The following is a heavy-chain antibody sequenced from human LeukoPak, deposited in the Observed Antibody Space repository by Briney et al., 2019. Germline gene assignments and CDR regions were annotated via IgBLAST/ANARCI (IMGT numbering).Heavy chain of an antibody. CDR2: FYSDGSST. CDR1: GFTFSSYW. D-gene: IGHD1-1*01. V-gene: IGHV3-74*01. Sequence: GGSLRLSCAASGFTFSSYWMHWVRQAPGKGLVWVSRFYSDGSSTSYADSVKGRFTISRDNAKNTLYLQMNSLRAEDTAVYYCARWYSYGMDVWGQGTTVTVSS. CDR3: ARWYSYGMDV. J-gene: IGHJ6*02.